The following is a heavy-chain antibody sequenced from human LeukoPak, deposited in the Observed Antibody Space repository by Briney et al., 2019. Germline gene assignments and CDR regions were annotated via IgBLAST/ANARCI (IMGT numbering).Heavy chain of an antibody. V-gene: IGHV3-23*01. D-gene: IGHD3-22*01. CDR1: GFTFSSYA. J-gene: IGHJ4*02. Sequence: GGSLRLSCAASGFTFSSYAMGWVRQAPGKGLEWVSAISGSGGSTYYADSVKGRFTISRDNARNTVYLQLNSLRNEDTALYYCAKEHLKYANDNRGSFDYWGQGTLVTVSS. CDR3: AKEHLKYANDNRGSFDY. CDR2: ISGSGGST.